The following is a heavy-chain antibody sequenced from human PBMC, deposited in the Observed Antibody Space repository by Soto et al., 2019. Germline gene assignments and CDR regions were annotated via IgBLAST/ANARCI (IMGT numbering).Heavy chain of an antibody. D-gene: IGHD2-21*01. CDR2: IIPIFGTA. Sequence: ASVKVSCKASGGTFSSYAISWVRQAPGQGLEWMGGIIPIFGTANYAQKFQGRVTITADESTSTAYMKLSSLRSEDTAVYYCATEGGGDSVFDYWGQGTLVTVSS. CDR1: GGTFSSYA. V-gene: IGHV1-69*13. CDR3: ATEGGGDSVFDY. J-gene: IGHJ4*02.